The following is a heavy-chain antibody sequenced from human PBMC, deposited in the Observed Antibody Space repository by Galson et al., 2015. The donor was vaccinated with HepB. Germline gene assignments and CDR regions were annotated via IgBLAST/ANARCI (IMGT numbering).Heavy chain of an antibody. D-gene: IGHD5-18*01. Sequence: SVKVSCKASGYTFTSYYMHWVRQAPGQGLEWMGIINPSGGSTSYAQKFQGRVTMTRDTSTSTVYMELSSLRSEDTAVYYCASPSRGGYSYGYWGQGTLVTVSS. CDR1: GYTFTSYY. J-gene: IGHJ4*02. V-gene: IGHV1-46*01. CDR3: ASPSRGGYSYGY. CDR2: INPSGGST.